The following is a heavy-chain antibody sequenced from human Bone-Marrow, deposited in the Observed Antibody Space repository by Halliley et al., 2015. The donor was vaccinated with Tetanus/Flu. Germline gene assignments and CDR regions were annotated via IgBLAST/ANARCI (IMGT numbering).Heavy chain of an antibody. J-gene: IGHJ4*02. CDR3: ARGPMGSGYADF. V-gene: IGHV4-59*09. D-gene: IGHD5-12*01. Sequence: EWVGYIYSSGTSKFTPSLENRATMSIDTSTNQFSLNIKSLTAADPAIYYCARGPMGSGYADFWGRGLLVTVSS. CDR2: IYSSGTS.